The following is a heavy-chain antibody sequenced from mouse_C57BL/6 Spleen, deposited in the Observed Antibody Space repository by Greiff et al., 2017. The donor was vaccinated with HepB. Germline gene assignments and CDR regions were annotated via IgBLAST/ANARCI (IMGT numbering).Heavy chain of an antibody. D-gene: IGHD1-1*01. CDR3: ARWSHYYGSSLYFDV. J-gene: IGHJ1*03. CDR1: GYTFTSYW. Sequence: QVQLQQPGAELVKPGASVKMSCKASGYTFTSYWITWVKQRPGQGLEWIGDIYPGSGSTNYNEKFKSKATLTVDTSSSTAYMQLSSLTSEDSAVYYCARWSHYYGSSLYFDVWGTGTTVTVSS. V-gene: IGHV1-55*01. CDR2: IYPGSGST.